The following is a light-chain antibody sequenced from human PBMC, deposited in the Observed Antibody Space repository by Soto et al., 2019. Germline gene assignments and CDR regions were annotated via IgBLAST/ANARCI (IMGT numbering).Light chain of an antibody. CDR1: SSNIGAGYD. CDR3: QSYDSSLSGLYV. CDR2: GNS. J-gene: IGLJ1*01. Sequence: QLVLTQPPSVSGAPGQRVTISCTGSSSNIGAGYDVPWYQQLPGTAPKLLIYGNSNRPSGVPDRFSGSKSGTSASLAITGLQAEDEADYYCQSYDSSLSGLYVFGTGTNLTVL. V-gene: IGLV1-40*01.